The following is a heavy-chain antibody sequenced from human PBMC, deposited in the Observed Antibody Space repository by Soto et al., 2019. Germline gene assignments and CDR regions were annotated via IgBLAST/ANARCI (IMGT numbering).Heavy chain of an antibody. V-gene: IGHV4-39*01. CDR2: FYYSGST. J-gene: IGHJ3*02. Sequence: QLQLQESGPGLVKPSETLSLTCTVAGGSVSSSTYYWGWIRQPPGKGLEWIATFYYSGSTYHNPSLNSRVTISHDTSKNQFSLKLSSVTATDTAVYYCARHHGTYYDAFDIWGQGTMVTVSS. D-gene: IGHD1-1*01. CDR3: ARHHGTYYDAFDI. CDR1: GGSVSSSTYY.